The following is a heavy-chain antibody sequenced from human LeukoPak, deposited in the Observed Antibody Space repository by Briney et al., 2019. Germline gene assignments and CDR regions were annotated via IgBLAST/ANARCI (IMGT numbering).Heavy chain of an antibody. D-gene: IGHD4-17*01. J-gene: IGHJ4*02. CDR3: AGNGDSASVVD. CDR1: GGSISSGNW. V-gene: IGHV4-4*02. Sequence: PSGTLSLTCAVSGGSISSGNWWSWVRQPPGKGLEWIGEIYHSGNTVYNPPLKSRVTISVDNSKNQFSLKLTSVTAADTAVYYCAGNGDSASVVDWGQGTLVTVSS. CDR2: IYHSGNT.